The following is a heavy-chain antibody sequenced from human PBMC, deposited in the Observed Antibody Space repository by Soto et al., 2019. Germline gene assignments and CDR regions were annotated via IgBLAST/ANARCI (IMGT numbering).Heavy chain of an antibody. Sequence: QLQVQESGPGLVKPSETLSLTCSVSGGFVSSSSYSWGWIRQSPGKGLEWIGTMYSSENTYYNPSILSRVTISVDTSKNEFSLRLSSVTAADTAVYYCARLNGYCISTNCHGYYGMDVWGQGTTVTVSS. J-gene: IGHJ6*02. CDR1: GGFVSSSSYS. CDR3: ARLNGYCISTNCHGYYGMDV. D-gene: IGHD2-2*03. CDR2: MYSSENT. V-gene: IGHV4-39*01.